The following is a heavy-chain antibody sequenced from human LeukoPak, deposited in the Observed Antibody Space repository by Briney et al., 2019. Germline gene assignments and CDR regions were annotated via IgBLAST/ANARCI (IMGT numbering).Heavy chain of an antibody. V-gene: IGHV1-18*01. CDR2: ISAYNGNT. D-gene: IGHD1-26*01. CDR3: AREFGSYYGHAFDI. Sequence: ASVKVSCKASGYTFTSYGISWVRQAPGQGLEWMGWISAYNGNTNYAQKLQGRVTMTTDTSTSTAYMELRSLRSGDTAVYYCAREFGSYYGHAFDIWGQGTMVTASS. J-gene: IGHJ3*02. CDR1: GYTFTSYG.